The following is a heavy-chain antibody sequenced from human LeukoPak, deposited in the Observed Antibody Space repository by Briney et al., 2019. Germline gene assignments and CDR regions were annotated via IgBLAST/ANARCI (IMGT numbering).Heavy chain of an antibody. J-gene: IGHJ4*02. CDR1: RFTFSDYY. CDR3: ARGYINFDY. D-gene: IGHD5-24*01. Sequence: GGSLRLSCAASRFTFSDYYMSWIRQAPGKGLEWVSYISRNGDTIFYADSVKGRFTISRDNGKNSLYLQMKRLRAEDAAVYYCARGYINFDYWGQGTLVTVSS. V-gene: IGHV3-11*01. CDR2: ISRNGDTI.